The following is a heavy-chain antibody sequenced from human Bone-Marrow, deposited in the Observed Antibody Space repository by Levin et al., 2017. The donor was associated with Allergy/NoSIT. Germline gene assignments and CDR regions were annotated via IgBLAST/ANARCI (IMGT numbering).Heavy chain of an antibody. CDR3: TSGWNDSSFYYYGMDV. CDR1: GFTFSSYG. V-gene: IGHV3-30*03. Sequence: GGSLRLSCAASGFTFSSYGMHWVRQAPGKGLEWVAVISYDGSNKYYADSVKGRFTISRDNSKNTLYLQMNSLRAEDTAVYYCTSGWNDSSFYYYGMDVWGQGTTVTVSS. CDR2: ISYDGSNK. J-gene: IGHJ6*02. D-gene: IGHD3-22*01.